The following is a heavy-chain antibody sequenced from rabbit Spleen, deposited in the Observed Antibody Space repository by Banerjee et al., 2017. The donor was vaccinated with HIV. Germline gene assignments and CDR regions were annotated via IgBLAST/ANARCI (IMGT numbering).Heavy chain of an antibody. J-gene: IGHJ4*01. CDR2: IYAGSAYI. CDR1: GVSFSDNVY. CDR3: ARSDGGGTTYGYAFNL. D-gene: IGHD6-1*01. V-gene: IGHV1S45*01. Sequence: QEQLVESGGGLVQPGGSLKLSCTASGVSFSDNVYMCWVRQAPGKGLEWIGCIYAGSAYIASATWAKGRFTISKTSSTTVTLQMTSLTAADTANYFCARSDGGGTTYGYAFNLWGQGTLVTVS.